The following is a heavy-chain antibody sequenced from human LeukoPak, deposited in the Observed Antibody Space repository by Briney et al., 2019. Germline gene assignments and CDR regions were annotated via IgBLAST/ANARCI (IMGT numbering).Heavy chain of an antibody. V-gene: IGHV5-51*01. CDR3: ARHSSYGSDY. J-gene: IGHJ4*02. D-gene: IGHD6-6*01. Sequence: GAALKISCKGAGSRFTTYWIGWGRQMHGKGLEGMGIIYPRDSDTRYSPSFQGQVTISPDKSISTAYLQWSSLKASDTAMYYCARHSSYGSDYWGQGTLVTVSS. CDR2: IYPRDSDT. CDR1: GSRFTTYW.